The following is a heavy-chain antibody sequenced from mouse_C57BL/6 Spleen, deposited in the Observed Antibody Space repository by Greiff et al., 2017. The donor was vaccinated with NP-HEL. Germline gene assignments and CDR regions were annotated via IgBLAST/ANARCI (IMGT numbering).Heavy chain of an antibody. J-gene: IGHJ2*01. CDR2: FYPGSGSI. CDR3: ARHEDLFSYFDY. Sequence: VKLQESGAELVKPGASVKLSCKASGYTFTEYTIHWVKQRSGQGLEWIGWFYPGSGSIKYNEKFKDKATLTADKSSSTVYMVLSRLTSEDSAVYFCARHEDLFSYFDYWGQGTTLTVSS. V-gene: IGHV1-62-2*01. CDR1: GYTFTEYT.